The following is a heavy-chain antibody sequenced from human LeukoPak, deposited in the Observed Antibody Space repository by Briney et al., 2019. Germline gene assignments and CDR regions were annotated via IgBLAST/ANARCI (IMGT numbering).Heavy chain of an antibody. CDR3: ARRQVGRTQLWPD. V-gene: IGHV4-34*01. J-gene: IGHJ4*02. Sequence: PSETLPLTCAVYGGSFSGYYWSWIRQPPGKGLEWIGEINHSGSTNYNPSLKSRVTISVDTSKNQFSLKLSSVTAADTAVYYCARRQVGRTQLWPDWGQGTLVTVSS. CDR2: INHSGST. D-gene: IGHD5-18*01. CDR1: GGSFSGYY.